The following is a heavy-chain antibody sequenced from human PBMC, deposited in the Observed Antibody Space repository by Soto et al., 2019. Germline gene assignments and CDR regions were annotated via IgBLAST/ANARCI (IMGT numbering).Heavy chain of an antibody. CDR2: IWYDGSNK. V-gene: IGHV3-33*01. CDR3: ARDRRISNIAARNIIDC. D-gene: IGHD6-6*01. Sequence: GGSLRVSCAASGFTFSSYGMHWVRQAPGKGLEWVAVIWYDGSNKYYADSVKGRFTISRDNSKNTLYLQMNSLRAEDTAVYYCARDRRISNIAARNIIDCRGQIPRVTLSS. CDR1: GFTFSSYG. J-gene: IGHJ4*02.